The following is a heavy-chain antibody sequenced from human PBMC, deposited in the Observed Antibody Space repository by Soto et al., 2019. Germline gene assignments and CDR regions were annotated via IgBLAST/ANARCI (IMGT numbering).Heavy chain of an antibody. J-gene: IGHJ6*02. CDR1: GLTVSSNY. CDR3: ARDSSLHQPLFYGMDV. CDR2: MYSGGST. D-gene: IGHD2-2*01. V-gene: IGHV3-66*01. Sequence: EVQLVESGGGLVQPGGSLRLSCAASGLTVSSNYMSWVRQAPGKGLEWVSVMYSGGSTYYADSVKGRFISSRDNYKHTLYLQMASLRVEDTAVYYCARDSSLHQPLFYGMDVWGQGTTVTVSS.